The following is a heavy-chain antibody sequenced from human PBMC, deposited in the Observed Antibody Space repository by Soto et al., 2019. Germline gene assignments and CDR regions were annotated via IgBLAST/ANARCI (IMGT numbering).Heavy chain of an antibody. CDR3: AREMLWLLTHYNWFDP. V-gene: IGHV1-69*01. D-gene: IGHD3-22*01. Sequence: QVQLVQSGAEVKKPGSSVKVSCKASGGTFSSYAISWVRQAPGQGLEWMGGIIPIFGTANYAQKFQGRVTITADESTSTAYMELSSLRSGDTAVYYCAREMLWLLTHYNWFDPWGQGTLVTVSS. CDR2: IIPIFGTA. J-gene: IGHJ5*02. CDR1: GGTFSSYA.